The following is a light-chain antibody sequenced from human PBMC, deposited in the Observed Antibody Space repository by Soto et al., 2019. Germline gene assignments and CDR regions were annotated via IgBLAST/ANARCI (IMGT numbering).Light chain of an antibody. CDR1: SSNIGAGYD. J-gene: IGLJ2*01. CDR2: GNS. V-gene: IGLV1-40*01. CDR3: QPYNTSLGGSN. Sequence: QSVLTQPPSVSGAPGQRVTISCTGSSSNIGAGYDVHWYQQLPGTAPKLLIYGNSNRPSGVPDRFSGSKSGTSASLAITGLRAEEEADYYCQPYNTSLGGSNFGGGPKLT.